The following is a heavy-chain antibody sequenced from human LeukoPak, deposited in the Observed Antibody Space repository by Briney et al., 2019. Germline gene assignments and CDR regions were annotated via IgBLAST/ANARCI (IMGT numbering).Heavy chain of an antibody. CDR1: GGSFSGYY. D-gene: IGHD2-2*02. V-gene: IGHV4-34*01. CDR2: INHSGST. J-gene: IGHJ4*02. Sequence: SETLSLTCAVYGGSFSGYYWSWIRQPPGKGLEWIGEINHSGSTNYNPSLKSRVTISVDTSKNQFSLKLSSVTAADTAVYYCAKHAPAAIIYDYWGQGTLVTVSS. CDR3: AKHAPAAIIYDY.